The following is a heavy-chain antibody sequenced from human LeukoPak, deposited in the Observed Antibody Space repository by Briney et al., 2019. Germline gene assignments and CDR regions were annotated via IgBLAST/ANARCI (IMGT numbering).Heavy chain of an antibody. D-gene: IGHD2-8*01. V-gene: IGHV3-21*04. Sequence: GGSLRLSCAASGFTFSSYSMNWVRQAPGKGLEWVSSISSSSSYIYYADSVKGRFTISRDNAKNSLYLQMNSLRAEDTAVYYCAKALYCTNGVCPYWGQGTLVTVSS. J-gene: IGHJ4*02. CDR2: ISSSSSYI. CDR1: GFTFSSYS. CDR3: AKALYCTNGVCPY.